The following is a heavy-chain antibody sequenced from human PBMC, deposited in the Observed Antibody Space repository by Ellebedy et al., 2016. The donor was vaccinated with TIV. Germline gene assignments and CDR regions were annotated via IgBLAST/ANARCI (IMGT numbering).Heavy chain of an antibody. V-gene: IGHV4-59*01. CDR2: IYRNGHT. J-gene: IGHJ4*02. D-gene: IGHD3-10*01. CDR3: ARDRGYRGSGPFDY. Sequence: MPSETLSLTCTVSGGSISNYYWSWIRQPPGKGLEWIGYIYRNGHTNYKSSLKSRITITVDTSETQFSLKLTSVTAADTAVYFCARDRGYRGSGPFDYWGQGTPVTVSS. CDR1: GGSISNYY.